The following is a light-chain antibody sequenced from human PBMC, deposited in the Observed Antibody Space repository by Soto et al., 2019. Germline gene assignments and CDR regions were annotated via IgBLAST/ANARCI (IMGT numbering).Light chain of an antibody. Sequence: EIVLTQSPATLSLSPGERATLSCRASQSVSSYLAWYQQKSGPAPRLLIYDASNRATGIPARFSGSGSGTDFTLTISSLEPEDFAVYYCQQRSNWPPAITFGQGTRLEIK. J-gene: IGKJ5*01. CDR3: QQRSNWPPAIT. CDR1: QSVSSY. CDR2: DAS. V-gene: IGKV3-11*01.